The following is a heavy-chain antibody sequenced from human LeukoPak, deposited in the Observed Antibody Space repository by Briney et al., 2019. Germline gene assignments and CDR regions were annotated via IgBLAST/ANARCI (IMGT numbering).Heavy chain of an antibody. J-gene: IGHJ4*02. D-gene: IGHD3-10*01. CDR1: GFTFSSYS. Sequence: GGSLRLSCAASGFTFSSYSMNWVRQAPGKGLEWVSSISSSSSYIYYADSAKGRFTISRDNAKNSLYLQMNSLRAEDTAVYYCAGLDGSGTSWGQGTLVTVSS. CDR3: AGLDGSGTS. V-gene: IGHV3-21*01. CDR2: ISSSSSYI.